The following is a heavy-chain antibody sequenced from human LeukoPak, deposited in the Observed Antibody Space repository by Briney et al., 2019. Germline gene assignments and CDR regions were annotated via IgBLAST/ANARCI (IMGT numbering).Heavy chain of an antibody. CDR1: GFTFSSYA. D-gene: IGHD3-22*01. CDR3: ANRPLYYDSSRYAFDI. V-gene: IGHV3-30*04. J-gene: IGHJ3*02. Sequence: PGGSLRLSCAASGFTFSSYAMHWVRQAPGKGLEWVAVISYDGSNKYYADSVKGRFTISRDSSKNTLYLQMNSLRAEDTAVYYCANRPLYYDSSRYAFDIWGQGTMVTVSS. CDR2: ISYDGSNK.